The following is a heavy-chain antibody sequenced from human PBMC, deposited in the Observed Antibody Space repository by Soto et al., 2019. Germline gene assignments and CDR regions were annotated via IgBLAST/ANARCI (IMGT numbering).Heavy chain of an antibody. D-gene: IGHD3-9*01. CDR1: GGSISSYY. J-gene: IGHJ5*02. Sequence: PSETLSLTCTVSGGSISSYYWSWIRQPPGKGLEWIGYIYYSGSTNYNPSLKSRVTISVDTSKNQFSLKLSSVTAADTVVYYCASGNYDILTGYENWFDPWGQGTLVTVSS. V-gene: IGHV4-59*01. CDR3: ASGNYDILTGYENWFDP. CDR2: IYYSGST.